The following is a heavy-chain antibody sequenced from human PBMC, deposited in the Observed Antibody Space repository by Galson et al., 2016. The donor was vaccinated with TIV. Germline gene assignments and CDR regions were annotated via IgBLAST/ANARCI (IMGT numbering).Heavy chain of an antibody. J-gene: IGHJ3*02. Sequence: SLRLSCAASGFTFDDYGMSWVRQVPGKGLEWASDINWNGAATGYADSVQGRFTISRDNAKKSVHLQMNSLRVEDTAFYYCARITVGGIWNAIDIWGQGTMVSVSP. CDR1: GFTFDDYG. CDR3: ARITVGGIWNAIDI. V-gene: IGHV3-20*04. CDR2: INWNGAAT. D-gene: IGHD3-3*01.